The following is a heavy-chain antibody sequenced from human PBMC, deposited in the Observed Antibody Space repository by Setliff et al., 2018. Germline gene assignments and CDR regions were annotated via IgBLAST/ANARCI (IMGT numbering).Heavy chain of an antibody. CDR1: GFTFSTYS. V-gene: IGHV3-23*01. Sequence: GGSLRLSCAVSGFTFSTYSMTWVRQAPGKGLEWVASINNGGVSADYTDSVKGRFTISRDNSRNTLYLQMNSLRGEDTAVYFCARDSRVTVNYNFWSGQLDNWGQGALVTVSS. CDR2: INNGGVSA. D-gene: IGHD3-3*01. CDR3: ARDSRVTVNYNFWSGQLDN. J-gene: IGHJ4*02.